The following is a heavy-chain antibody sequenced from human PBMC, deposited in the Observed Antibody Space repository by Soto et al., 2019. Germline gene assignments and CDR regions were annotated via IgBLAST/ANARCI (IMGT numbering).Heavy chain of an antibody. CDR2: MNPNSGNT. CDR3: ARGVDIVATMVDYHYYLDV. Sequence: QVQLVQSGAEVKKPGASVKVSCKASGYTFTSYDINWVRQATGQGLEWMGWMNPNSGNTGYAQKFQGRVTMTRNTSISTAYMELSSLRSEDTAVYYCARGVDIVATMVDYHYYLDVWGKGTTVTVSS. CDR1: GYTFTSYD. D-gene: IGHD5-12*01. V-gene: IGHV1-8*01. J-gene: IGHJ6*03.